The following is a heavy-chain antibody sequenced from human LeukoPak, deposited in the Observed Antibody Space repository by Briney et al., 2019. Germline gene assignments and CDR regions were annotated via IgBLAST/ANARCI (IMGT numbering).Heavy chain of an antibody. CDR3: ARNNAEYSIAVAGTGWFDP. D-gene: IGHD6-13*01. CDR2: ISSSSTYI. CDR1: GFTFSYYT. V-gene: IGHV3-21*01. J-gene: IGHJ5*02. Sequence: GGPLRLSCAASGFTFSYYTMIWVRQAPGRGLEWVSFISSSSTYIYYAISVKGRFTISRDNAKNSLYLQIISLRAEDTAVYYCARNNAEYSIAVAGTGWFDPWGQGTLVTVSS.